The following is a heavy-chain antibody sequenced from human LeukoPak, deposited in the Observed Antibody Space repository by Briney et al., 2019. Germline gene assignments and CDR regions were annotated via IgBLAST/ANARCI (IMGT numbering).Heavy chain of an antibody. CDR1: GHTFTGYY. D-gene: IGHD5-18*01. V-gene: IGHV1-2*02. Sequence: ASVKVSCKASGHTFTGYYIHWVRQAPGQGLEWMGRINPNSGGTNYAQKFQGRVTMTRDTSVSTAYMDLGRLRSDDTAVYYCASGANVDTSMASYYFDYWGQGTLVTVSS. CDR3: ASGANVDTSMASYYFDY. CDR2: INPNSGGT. J-gene: IGHJ4*02.